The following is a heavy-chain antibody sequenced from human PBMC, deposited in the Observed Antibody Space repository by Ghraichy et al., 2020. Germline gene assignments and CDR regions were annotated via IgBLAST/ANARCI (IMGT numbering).Heavy chain of an antibody. Sequence: ESLNISCDVSGDSISSDKWWNWLRQSPQKVLEWIGEIFHRGATYYNPSLKSRATISVDNSKNQLSLMLKSVTAADAAVYYCAAALGDGDCSYADDSLHIWGQGTLVTVSS. CDR3: AAALGDGDCSYADDSLHI. V-gene: IGHV4-4*02. J-gene: IGHJ3*02. D-gene: IGHD2-21*01. CDR1: GDSISSDKW. CDR2: IFHRGAT.